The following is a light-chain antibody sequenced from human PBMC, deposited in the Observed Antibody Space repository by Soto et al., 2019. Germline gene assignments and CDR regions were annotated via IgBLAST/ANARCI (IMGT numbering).Light chain of an antibody. CDR1: SSNIGAYYV. J-gene: IGLJ1*01. CDR3: QSYDTSLRDYV. CDR2: SNT. Sequence: QSVLTQPPSVSGAPGQRVTISCTGSSSNIGAYYVVHWYQQVPGTAPKLLIFSNTNRPSGVPDRFSGSKSGTSASLAITGLQAEDEADYYCQSYDTSLRDYVFGTGTKVTVL. V-gene: IGLV1-40*01.